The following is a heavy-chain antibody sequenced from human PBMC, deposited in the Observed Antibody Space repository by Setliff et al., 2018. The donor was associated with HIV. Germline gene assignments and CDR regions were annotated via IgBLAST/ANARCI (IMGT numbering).Heavy chain of an antibody. J-gene: IGHJ3*02. CDR1: GVSISTSGYY. V-gene: IGHV4-39*01. D-gene: IGHD3-3*01. CDR2: VHSSGST. CDR3: ARPLSPSYNFWGDAFAI. Sequence: PSETLSLTCNVSGVSISTSGYYWGWIRQPPGKGLEWIGSVHSSGSTSYNPSLRSRVVLSVDTSKNQLSLRLTSFTAADTAVYYCARPLSPSYNFWGDAFAIWGQGTLVTVSS.